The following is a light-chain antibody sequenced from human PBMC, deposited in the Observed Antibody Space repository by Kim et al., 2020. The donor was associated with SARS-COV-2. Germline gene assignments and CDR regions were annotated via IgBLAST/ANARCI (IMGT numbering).Light chain of an antibody. CDR2: RAS. CDR3: QHYSRFPYT. Sequence: DIQMIQSPSTLSASVGDRVTVTCRASQDIGTWLAWYQQKPGKAPNLLIYRASSLESGVPSRFSGSGSGTGFTLTISSLQPDDFATYYCQHYSRFPYTFGQGTKLEI. J-gene: IGKJ2*01. V-gene: IGKV1-5*03. CDR1: QDIGTW.